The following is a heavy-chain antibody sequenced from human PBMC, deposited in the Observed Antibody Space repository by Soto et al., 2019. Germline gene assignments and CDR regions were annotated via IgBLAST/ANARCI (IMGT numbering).Heavy chain of an antibody. J-gene: IGHJ3*02. CDR1: GGSFSGYY. Sequence: QVQLQQWGAGLLKPSETLSLTCAVYGGSFSGYYWSWIRHPPGRGLGGMGEINHIGSTNYNPSLKGRVTISVDTSKNQFSRKLSSVTAAATAVYCCARVESKTTVVTPRSPFAFDIWRQGTMVTVSS. CDR3: ARVESKTTVVTPRSPFAFDI. D-gene: IGHD4-17*01. V-gene: IGHV4-34*01. CDR2: INHIGST.